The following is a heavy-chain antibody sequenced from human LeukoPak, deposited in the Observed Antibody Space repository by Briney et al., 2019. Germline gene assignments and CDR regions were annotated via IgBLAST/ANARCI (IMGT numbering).Heavy chain of an antibody. CDR1: GYTFTDYD. Sequence: GASVKVSCKASGYTFTDYDIHWVRQAIGQGLEWMGRMNPSRGKTDYAQNFRGRVTMTWNTSVTSAYMELSSLTSEDTAVYYCARGPPFDPWGQGTLVTVSS. CDR2: MNPSRGKT. CDR3: ARGPPFDP. V-gene: IGHV1-8*01. J-gene: IGHJ5*02.